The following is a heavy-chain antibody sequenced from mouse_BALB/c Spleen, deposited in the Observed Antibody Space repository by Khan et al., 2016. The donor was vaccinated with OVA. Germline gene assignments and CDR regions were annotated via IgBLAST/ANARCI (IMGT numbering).Heavy chain of an antibody. CDR2: ISYSGVT. Sequence: EVELVESGPGLVKPSQSLSLTCTVTGYSITSGYAWNWIRQFPGNKLEWMGYISYSGVTSYTPSLKSRISITRDTSKNQFFLQLKSVTTEDTATYYCARWNYYGYYFDYWGQGTTLTVSS. J-gene: IGHJ2*01. CDR3: ARWNYYGYYFDY. V-gene: IGHV3-2*02. D-gene: IGHD1-1*01. CDR1: GYSITSGYA.